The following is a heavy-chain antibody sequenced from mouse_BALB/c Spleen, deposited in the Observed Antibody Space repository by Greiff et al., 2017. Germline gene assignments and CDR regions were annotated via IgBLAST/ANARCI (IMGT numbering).Heavy chain of an antibody. CDR1: GFTFSSYY. Sequence: DVKLVESGGGLVKLGGSLKLSCAASGFTFSSYYMSWVRQTPEKRLELVAAINSNGGSTYYPDTVKGRFTISRDNAKNTLYLQMSSLKSEDTALYYCARHDYYGSSYVAYWGQGTLVTVSA. V-gene: IGHV5-6-2*01. CDR2: INSNGGST. J-gene: IGHJ3*01. D-gene: IGHD1-1*01. CDR3: ARHDYYGSSYVAY.